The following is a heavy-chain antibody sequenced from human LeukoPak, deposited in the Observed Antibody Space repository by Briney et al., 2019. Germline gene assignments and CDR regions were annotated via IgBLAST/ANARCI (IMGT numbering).Heavy chain of an antibody. V-gene: IGHV3-21*01. Sequence: KAGGSLRLSCAASGFTFSSYSMNWVRQAPGKGLEWVSSISSSSSYIYYADSVKGRFTISRDNAKNSLYLQMNSLRAEDTAVYYCAKALTITVAGTFDYWGQGTLVTVSS. CDR2: ISSSSSYI. D-gene: IGHD6-19*01. CDR3: AKALTITVAGTFDY. J-gene: IGHJ4*02. CDR1: GFTFSSYS.